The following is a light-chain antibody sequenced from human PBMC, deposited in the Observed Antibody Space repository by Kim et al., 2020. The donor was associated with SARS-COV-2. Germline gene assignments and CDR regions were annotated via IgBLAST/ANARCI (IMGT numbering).Light chain of an antibody. Sequence: SPGERATSSCRGSQRVSSSYSAWYQQKPGQAPRLLIYDASTRATGIPDRFSGSGSGTDFTLTISRLEPEDFAVYYCQQYGSSPQTFGQGTKVDIK. CDR1: QRVSSSY. V-gene: IGKV3-20*01. CDR3: QQYGSSPQT. CDR2: DAS. J-gene: IGKJ1*01.